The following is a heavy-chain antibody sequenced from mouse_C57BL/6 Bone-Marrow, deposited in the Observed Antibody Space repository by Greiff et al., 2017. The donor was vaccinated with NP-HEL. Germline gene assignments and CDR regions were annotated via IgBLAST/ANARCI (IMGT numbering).Heavy chain of an antibody. D-gene: IGHD1-1*01. J-gene: IGHJ4*01. V-gene: IGHV1-55*01. CDR3: ARPNYYGSSDPLYYYAMDY. CDR1: GYTFTSYW. CDR2: IYPGSGST. Sequence: QVQLQQPGAELVKPGASVKMSCKASGYTFTSYWITWVKQRPGQGLEWIGDIYPGSGSTNYNEKFKSKATLTVDTSSSTAYMQLSSLTSEDSAVYYCARPNYYGSSDPLYYYAMDYWGQGTSVTVSS.